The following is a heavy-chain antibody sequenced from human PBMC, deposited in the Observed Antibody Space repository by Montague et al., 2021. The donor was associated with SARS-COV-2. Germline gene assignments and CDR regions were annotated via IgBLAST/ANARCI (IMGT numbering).Heavy chain of an antibody. CDR2: IYSGGST. CDR1: GFTVSSNY. V-gene: IGHV3-53*04. CDR3: ARDHGSGWFTFDY. J-gene: IGHJ4*02. D-gene: IGHD6-19*01. Sequence: SLRLSCAASGFTVSSNYMSWVRQAPGKGLEWVSVIYSGGSTCYADSVKGRFTISRHNSKNTLYLQMNSLRAEDTAVYYCARDHGSGWFTFDYWGQGTLVTVSS.